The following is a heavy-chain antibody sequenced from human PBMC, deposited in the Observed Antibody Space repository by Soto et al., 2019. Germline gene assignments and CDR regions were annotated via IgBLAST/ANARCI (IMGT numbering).Heavy chain of an antibody. CDR1: GFTFDDYA. CDR3: VGIAVAGTLD. J-gene: IGHJ4*02. Sequence: EVQLVESGGGLVQPGRSLRLSCAAFGFTFDDYAMHWVRQAPGKGLEWVSGISWNSGSIGYADSVKGRFTISRDNAKNSLYLQMNSLRAEDMALYYCVGIAVAGTLDWGQGTLVTVSS. CDR2: ISWNSGSI. V-gene: IGHV3-9*03. D-gene: IGHD6-19*01.